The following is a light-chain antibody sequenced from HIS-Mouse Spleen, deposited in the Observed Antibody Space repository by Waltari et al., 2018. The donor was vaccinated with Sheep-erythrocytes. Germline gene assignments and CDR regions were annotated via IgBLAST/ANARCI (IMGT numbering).Light chain of an antibody. CDR1: ALPKKY. Sequence: SYELTQPPSVSVSPGQTARITCSGDALPKKYAYWYQQKSGQAPVLVLYEDSKRPSGSPGRFSGSSSGTMATLTISGAQVEDEADYYCYSTDSSGNHSWVFGGGTKLTVL. V-gene: IGLV3-10*01. CDR3: YSTDSSGNHSWV. CDR2: EDS. J-gene: IGLJ3*02.